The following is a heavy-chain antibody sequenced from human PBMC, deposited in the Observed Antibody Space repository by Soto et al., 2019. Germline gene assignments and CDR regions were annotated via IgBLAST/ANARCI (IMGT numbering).Heavy chain of an antibody. Sequence: ASVKVSCKASGYTFTSYDINWVRQATGQGLEWMGWMNPNSGNTGYAQKFQGRVTMTRNTSISTAYLELSSLRSEDTAVYYCARGQAYSSGWKQPRAKYYFDYWGQGTLVTVSS. J-gene: IGHJ4*02. V-gene: IGHV1-8*01. CDR1: GYTFTSYD. CDR3: ARGQAYSSGWKQPRAKYYFDY. D-gene: IGHD6-19*01. CDR2: MNPNSGNT.